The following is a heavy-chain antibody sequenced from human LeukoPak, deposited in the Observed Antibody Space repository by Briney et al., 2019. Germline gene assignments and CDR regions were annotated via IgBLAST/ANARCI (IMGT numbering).Heavy chain of an antibody. J-gene: IGHJ4*02. D-gene: IGHD6-19*01. Sequence: QTLSVTCAISGDSVSSINGAWNWVRQSPSRGLEWLGRTYYRSKWYSDYAVPIQGRMSINPDTSKNQFTLHLFSVTPDDTAAYYCARDVATTGWYTFDYWGQGTRVTVSS. V-gene: IGHV6-1*01. CDR3: ARDVATTGWYTFDY. CDR1: GDSVSSINGA. CDR2: TYYRSKWYS.